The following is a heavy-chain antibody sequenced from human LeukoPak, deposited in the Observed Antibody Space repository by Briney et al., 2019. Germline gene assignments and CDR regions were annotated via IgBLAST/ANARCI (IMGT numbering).Heavy chain of an antibody. CDR2: ISPYNDNT. V-gene: IGHV1-18*01. D-gene: IGHD4-17*01. CDR1: GYTFTSYG. Sequence: ASVKVSCKASGYTFTSYGISWVRQAPGQGLEWMGWISPYNDNTNYAQRVQGRVSMTTDTSTSTAYMELRSLRSDDTAVYYCARDLYPGNDYGDSKQSDYWGQGTLVTVSS. CDR3: ARDLYPGNDYGDSKQSDY. J-gene: IGHJ4*02.